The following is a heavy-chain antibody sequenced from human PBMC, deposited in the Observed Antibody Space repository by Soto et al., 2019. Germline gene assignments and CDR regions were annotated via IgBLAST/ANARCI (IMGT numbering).Heavy chain of an antibody. Sequence: SVKVSGKASGGTFSSYAISCVRQAPGQGLEWMGGIIPIFGTANYAQKFQGRVTITADESTSTAYMELSSLRSEDTAVYYCARKGVDYNSPYLYWGQGTLVTVSS. D-gene: IGHD4-4*01. V-gene: IGHV1-69*13. CDR3: ARKGVDYNSPYLY. J-gene: IGHJ4*02. CDR2: IIPIFGTA. CDR1: GGTFSSYA.